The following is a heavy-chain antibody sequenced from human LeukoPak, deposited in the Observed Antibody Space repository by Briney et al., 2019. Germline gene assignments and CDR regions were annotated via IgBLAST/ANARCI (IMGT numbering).Heavy chain of an antibody. D-gene: IGHD5-12*01. V-gene: IGHV3-21*01. J-gene: IGHJ5*02. CDR1: GFTFSSYS. CDR3: ARDPYSGYDHNWFDP. CDR2: ISSSSGYI. Sequence: GGSLRLSCAASGFTFSSYSMNWGRQAPGNVPESVSSISSSSGYIYYADSVKGRFTISRDNAKNSLYLQMNSLRAEDTAVYYCARDPYSGYDHNWFDPWGQGTLVTVSS.